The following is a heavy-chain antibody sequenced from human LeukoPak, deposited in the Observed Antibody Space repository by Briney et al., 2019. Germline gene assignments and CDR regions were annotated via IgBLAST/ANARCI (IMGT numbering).Heavy chain of an antibody. CDR1: GGSISSGSYY. J-gene: IGHJ4*02. CDR3: ARPDRGYSYGPPFDY. D-gene: IGHD5-18*01. CDR2: IYTSGST. V-gene: IGHV4-61*02. Sequence: PSQTLSLTCTVSGGSISSGSYYWSWIRQPAGKGLEWIGRIYTSGSTNYNPSLKSRVTISVDTSKNQFSLKLSSVTAADTAVYYCARPDRGYSYGPPFDYWGQGTLVTVSS.